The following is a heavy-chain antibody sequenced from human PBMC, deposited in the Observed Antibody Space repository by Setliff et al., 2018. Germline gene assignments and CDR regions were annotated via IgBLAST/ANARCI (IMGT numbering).Heavy chain of an antibody. D-gene: IGHD2-2*01. CDR2: FNPNSGDT. CDR1: GYIFTGYY. V-gene: IGHV1-2*06. CDR3: ARFGGSCSSSSCYASDL. J-gene: IGHJ3*01. Sequence: ASVKVSCKASGYIFTGYYIHWVRQAPGQGLEWMGRFNPNSGDTNSAQKFQGRVTMTRDTSISTAYMELSRLKYDDTAVYYCARFGGSCSSSSCYASDLWGQGTMVTVS.